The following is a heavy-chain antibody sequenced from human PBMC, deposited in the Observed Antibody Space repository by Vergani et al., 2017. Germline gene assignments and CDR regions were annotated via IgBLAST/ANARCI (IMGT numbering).Heavy chain of an antibody. D-gene: IGHD6-6*01. Sequence: QVQLVESGGGVVQPGRSLRLSCEASGFTFSSYGMHWVRQAPGKGLEWVAVISYDGSNKYYADSVKGRFTISRDNSKNTLYLQMNSLRAEDTAVYYCAKDPGGWQLDDYFDYWGQGTLVTVSS. CDR1: GFTFSSYG. V-gene: IGHV3-30*18. J-gene: IGHJ4*02. CDR3: AKDPGGWQLDDYFDY. CDR2: ISYDGSNK.